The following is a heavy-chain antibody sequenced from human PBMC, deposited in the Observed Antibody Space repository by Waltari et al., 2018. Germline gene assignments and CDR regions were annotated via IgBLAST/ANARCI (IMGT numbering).Heavy chain of an antibody. J-gene: IGHJ4*02. V-gene: IGHV4-4*02. Sequence: QLQLQQWGPGLVQPSRSLSLTCAVSGGFMGSRDFWSWVRQPPGKGLEWVGQIHRIGTTHYNPSLESRVTMSIDTSSNQFSLELSSTTAADTAIYYCARDRGRGLYLDSWGQGTLVTVSP. D-gene: IGHD2-15*01. CDR3: ARDRGRGLYLDS. CDR2: IHRIGTT. CDR1: GGFMGSRDF.